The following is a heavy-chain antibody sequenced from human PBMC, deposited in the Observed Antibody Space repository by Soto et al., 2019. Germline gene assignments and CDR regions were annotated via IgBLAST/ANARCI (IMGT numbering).Heavy chain of an antibody. CDR2: ISYDGSNK. Sequence: QVQLVESGGGLVKPGGSLRLSCAASGFTFSSYGMHWVRQAPGKGLEWVAVISYDGSNKYYADSVKGRFTISRDNSKNTLYLQMNSLRAEDTAVYYCAKGAGSVYYYGMDVWGQGTTVTVSS. CDR3: AKGAGSVYYYGMDV. J-gene: IGHJ6*02. V-gene: IGHV3-30*18. D-gene: IGHD6-19*01. CDR1: GFTFSSYG.